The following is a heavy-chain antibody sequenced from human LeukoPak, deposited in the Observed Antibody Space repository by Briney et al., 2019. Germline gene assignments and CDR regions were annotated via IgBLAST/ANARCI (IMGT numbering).Heavy chain of an antibody. V-gene: IGHV3-66*04. CDR2: IYSGGST. Sequence: GGSLRLSCAASGFTVSSNYMSWVRQAPGKGLEWVSVIYSGGSTYYADSVKGRFTISRDNSKNTLYLQMNSLRAEDTAVYYCARQSFGMYSGTYDYWGQGTLVTVSS. CDR3: ARQSFGMYSGTYDY. D-gene: IGHD1-26*01. J-gene: IGHJ4*02. CDR1: GFTVSSNY.